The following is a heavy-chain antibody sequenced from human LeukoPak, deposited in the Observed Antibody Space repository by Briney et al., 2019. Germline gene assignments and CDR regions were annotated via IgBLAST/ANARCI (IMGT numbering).Heavy chain of an antibody. CDR2: IYHTGST. CDR1: GDSISTGNY. Sequence: PSETLSLTCTVSGDSISTGNYWGWIRQPPGKGLEWIGSIYHTGSTYYNLSLKSRVTISVDTSNNQFSLKLSSVTAADTAVYYCARDSHGMDVWGQGTTVTVSS. V-gene: IGHV4-38-2*02. CDR3: ARDSHGMDV. J-gene: IGHJ6*02.